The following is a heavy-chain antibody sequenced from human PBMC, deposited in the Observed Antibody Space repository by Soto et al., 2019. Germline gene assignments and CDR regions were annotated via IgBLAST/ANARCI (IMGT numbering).Heavy chain of an antibody. D-gene: IGHD1-1*01. Sequence: SETLSLTCTVSGGSISSYYWSLIRQPQGKRLEWIGYIYYSGSTNYNPSLKSRVTISVDTSKNQFSLKLSSVTAADTAVYYCARRYGYSFDYWGQGTLVTVSS. CDR1: GGSISSYY. J-gene: IGHJ4*02. CDR3: ARRYGYSFDY. V-gene: IGHV4-59*08. CDR2: IYYSGST.